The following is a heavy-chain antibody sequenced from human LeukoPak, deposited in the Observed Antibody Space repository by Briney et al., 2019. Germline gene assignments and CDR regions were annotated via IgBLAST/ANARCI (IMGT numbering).Heavy chain of an antibody. V-gene: IGHV3-23*01. CDR3: AKATYYYDSSGYYYQYYFDY. J-gene: IGHJ4*02. CDR1: GFTFSGYG. CDR2: ISRSGDST. Sequence: PGGSLRLSCAASGFTFSGYGMSWVRQAPGKGLEWVSAISRSGDSTYYADSVKGRFTISRDNSKNTLYLQMNSLRAEDTAVYYCAKATYYYDSSGYYYQYYFDYWGQGTLVTVSS. D-gene: IGHD3-22*01.